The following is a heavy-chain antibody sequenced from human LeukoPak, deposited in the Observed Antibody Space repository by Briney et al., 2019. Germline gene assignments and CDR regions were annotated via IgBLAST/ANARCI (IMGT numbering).Heavy chain of an antibody. CDR1: GFTFSDHY. CDR3: VRVQSAGRGHHSLDY. CDR2: ARDKGHSYTT. Sequence: GGSLRLSCAASGFTFSDHYMDWVRQAPGKGLEWVGRARDKGHSYTTEYAAAVKGRFTASRDDSRNSMWLQMNRLSTEDTAVYYCVRVQSAGRGHHSLDYWGKGTLVTVSA. D-gene: IGHD3-10*01. J-gene: IGHJ4*02. V-gene: IGHV3-72*01.